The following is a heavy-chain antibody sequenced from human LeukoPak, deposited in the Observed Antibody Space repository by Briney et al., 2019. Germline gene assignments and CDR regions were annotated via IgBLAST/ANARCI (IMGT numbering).Heavy chain of an antibody. D-gene: IGHD6-19*01. V-gene: IGHV1-3*01. Sequence: ASVKVSCKASGYIFTRYAIHWVRQAPGQRLEWMGWINAGNGNTKNSRKMQGRVTITRDTSASTAYMEVSSLTSEDTAVYYCARGIEASSGWYVIDCWGQGTLVTVSS. CDR3: ARGIEASSGWYVIDC. CDR2: INAGNGNT. J-gene: IGHJ4*02. CDR1: GYIFTRYA.